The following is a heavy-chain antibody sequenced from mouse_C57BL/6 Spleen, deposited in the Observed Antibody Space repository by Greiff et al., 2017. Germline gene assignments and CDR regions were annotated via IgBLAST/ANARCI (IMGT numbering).Heavy chain of an antibody. CDR3: ARPSYDYDAMDY. D-gene: IGHD6-1*01. Sequence: EVKLVESGGGLVKPGGSLKLSCAASGFTFSDYGMHWVRQAPEKGLEWVAYISSGSSTIYYADTVKGRFTISRDNAKNTLFLQMTSLRSEDTAMYYCARPSYDYDAMDYWGQGTSVTVSS. V-gene: IGHV5-17*01. CDR1: GFTFSDYG. CDR2: ISSGSSTI. J-gene: IGHJ4*01.